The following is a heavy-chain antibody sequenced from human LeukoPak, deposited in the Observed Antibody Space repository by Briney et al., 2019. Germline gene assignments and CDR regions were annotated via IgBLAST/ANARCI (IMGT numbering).Heavy chain of an antibody. V-gene: IGHV4-59*12. CDR3: ASDSLYNHCSSTSCYASFDY. CDR2: IYYSGST. D-gene: IGHD2-2*01. J-gene: IGHJ4*02. CDR1: GGSISSYY. Sequence: SETLSLTCTVSGGSISSYYWSWIRQPPGKGLEWIGYIYYSGSTYYNPSLKSRVTISVDTSKNQFSLKLSSVTAADTAVYYCASDSLYNHCSSTSCYASFDYWGQGTLVTVSS.